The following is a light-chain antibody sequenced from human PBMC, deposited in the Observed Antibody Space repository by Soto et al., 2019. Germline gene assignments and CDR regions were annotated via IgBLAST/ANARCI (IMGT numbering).Light chain of an antibody. CDR1: QSVNGN. V-gene: IGKV3-15*01. CDR2: DVS. CDR3: QQYNGSPPWT. Sequence: EVVVTQSPATLSVSPGERATLSCRASQSVNGNLAWYQQKPGQTPRLLIYDVSTRANGVPARFSGRGSGTEFSLPISSLQAEEFSLYYCQQYNGSPPWTFGQGTRVEIK. J-gene: IGKJ1*01.